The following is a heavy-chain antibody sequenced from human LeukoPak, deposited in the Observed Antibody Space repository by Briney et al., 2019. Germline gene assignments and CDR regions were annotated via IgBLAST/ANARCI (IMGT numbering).Heavy chain of an antibody. J-gene: IGHJ4*02. CDR2: ISGGGDAT. V-gene: IGHV3-23*01. CDR1: GITFSLYA. Sequence: PGGSLRLSCEAHGITFSLYAMSWARKAPGEGLEWVSAISGGGDATYYADSVKGRFTVSRDNSKNTVFLQMNTLRTDDTALYFCAKGGPGSWYSSSWYADFWGPGTLVTVSS. D-gene: IGHD6-13*01. CDR3: AKGGPGSWYSSSWYADF.